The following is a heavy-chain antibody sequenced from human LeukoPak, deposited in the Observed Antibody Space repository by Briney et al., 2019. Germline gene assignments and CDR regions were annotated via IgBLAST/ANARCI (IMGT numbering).Heavy chain of an antibody. Sequence: SETLSLTCTVSGGSISSYYWSWIRQPPGKELEWIGSIYYSGNTFYIPSLKSRLTISLDTSKNQFSLKLSSVTAADTAVYYCARDKGHFDVDYWGQGTLVTVSS. V-gene: IGHV4-59*12. CDR3: ARDKGHFDVDY. J-gene: IGHJ4*02. D-gene: IGHD3-9*01. CDR2: IYYSGNT. CDR1: GGSISSYY.